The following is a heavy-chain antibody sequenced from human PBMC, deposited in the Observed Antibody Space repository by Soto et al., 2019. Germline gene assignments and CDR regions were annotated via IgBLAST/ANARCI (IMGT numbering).Heavy chain of an antibody. Sequence: VSGGAVRFKKKSWIRQPAGKELEWIWRIYTNGSTNYNPSLKSRGTMSLDMYWNQFSLKLNSVTAADTAVYYCARGPHFYSSGWYGSRLAYWGPGTLV. V-gene: IGHV4-4*07. D-gene: IGHD6-19*01. J-gene: IGHJ4*02. CDR2: IYTNGST. CDR3: ARGPHFYSSGWYGSRLAY. CDR1: GGAVRFKK.